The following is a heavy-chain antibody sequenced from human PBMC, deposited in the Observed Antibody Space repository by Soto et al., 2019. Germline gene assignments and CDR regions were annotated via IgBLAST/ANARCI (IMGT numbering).Heavy chain of an antibody. J-gene: IGHJ4*02. CDR3: ARAGNWNNGVY. Sequence: TLSLPCTFSWWPIPSGGFYWSLIRQHPGKGREWIGYIYYSGRTYYNPSLKSGVTISVDTSKNQFSLKLSSVTAADTAVYYWARAGNWNNGVYGGQGTLVTVSS. D-gene: IGHD1-1*01. V-gene: IGHV4-31*03. CDR2: IYYSGRT. CDR1: WWPIPSGGFY.